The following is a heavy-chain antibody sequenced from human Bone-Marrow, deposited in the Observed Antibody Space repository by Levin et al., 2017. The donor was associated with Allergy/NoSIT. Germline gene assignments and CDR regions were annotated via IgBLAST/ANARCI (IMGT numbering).Heavy chain of an antibody. CDR3: VRGSDWEQAIVVPGRLRGAFDV. CDR1: GFSFRDNF. Sequence: GESLKISCVGSGFSFRDNFMGWVRQGPGKGLEGVANVKQDGSEAYYADSVKGRFTISRDNAKNSLFLEMNNLRGDDTAMYFCVRGSDWEQAIVVPGRLRGAFDVWGQGTMVAVS. CDR2: VKQDGSEA. J-gene: IGHJ3*01. D-gene: IGHD3-10*01. V-gene: IGHV3-7*03.